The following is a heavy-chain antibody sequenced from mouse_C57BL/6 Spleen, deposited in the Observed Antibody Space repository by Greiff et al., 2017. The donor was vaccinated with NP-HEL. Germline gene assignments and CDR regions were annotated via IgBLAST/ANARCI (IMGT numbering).Heavy chain of an antibody. CDR2: INPSTGGT. CDR1: GYSFTGYY. J-gene: IGHJ4*01. D-gene: IGHD1-1*01. Sequence: EVQLQQSGPELVKPGASVKISCKASGYSFTGYYMNWVKQSPEKSLEWIGEINPSTGGTTYNQKFKAKATLTVDKSSSTAYMQLKSLASEDSTVYYCARSRVVGGDAMDYWGQGTSVTVSS. CDR3: ARSRVVGGDAMDY. V-gene: IGHV1-42*01.